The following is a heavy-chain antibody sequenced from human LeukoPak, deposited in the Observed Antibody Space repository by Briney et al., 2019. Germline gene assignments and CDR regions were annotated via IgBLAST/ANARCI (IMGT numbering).Heavy chain of an antibody. J-gene: IGHJ6*03. V-gene: IGHV3-48*01. CDR3: ARYDYGDYEDFYYYMDV. Sequence: PGGSLRLSCAASGFLFRSYSMNWVRQAPGKGLEWVSFISSSDTISYADSVKGRFTISRVNAKNSLYLQMNSLRAEDTAIYYCARYDYGDYEDFYYYMDVWGKGTTVTVSS. CDR2: ISSSDTI. CDR1: GFLFRSYS. D-gene: IGHD4-17*01.